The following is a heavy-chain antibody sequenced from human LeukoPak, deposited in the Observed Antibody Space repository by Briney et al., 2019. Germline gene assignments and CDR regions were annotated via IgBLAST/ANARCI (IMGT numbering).Heavy chain of an antibody. CDR3: TIGYTYGQFDY. D-gene: IGHD5-18*01. CDR1: GFTFDDYA. Sequence: SGGSLRLSCAASGFTFDDYAMHWVRQAPGKGLEWVSSISWNSGSIGYADSVKGRFTISRDNAKNSLYLQINSLRAEDMALYYCTIGYTYGQFDYWGQGTLVTVSS. J-gene: IGHJ4*02. CDR2: ISWNSGSI. V-gene: IGHV3-9*03.